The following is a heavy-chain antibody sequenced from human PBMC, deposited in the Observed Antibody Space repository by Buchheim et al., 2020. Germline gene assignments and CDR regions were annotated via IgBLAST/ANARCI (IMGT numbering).Heavy chain of an antibody. CDR1: GFTFSSSA. D-gene: IGHD3-22*01. Sequence: EVQLLESGGGLVQPGESLRLSCAASGFTFSSSAMNWVRQAPGKGLECVSVISGSGTSTSYADPVKGRFTISRDNSNNMLYLQLNSLRAEDTAVYFCATSSSGYYYTWGQGTL. V-gene: IGHV3-23*01. CDR2: ISGSGTST. J-gene: IGHJ5*02. CDR3: ATSSSGYYYT.